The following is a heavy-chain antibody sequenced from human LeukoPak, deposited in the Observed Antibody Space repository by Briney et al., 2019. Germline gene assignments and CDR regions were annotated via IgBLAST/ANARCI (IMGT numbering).Heavy chain of an antibody. Sequence: SETLSLTCGVYGGSFSGYHWTWIRQPPGKGLEWIGEINHSGGTNYNPSLKSRVTISVDTSKNQFSLKLSSVTAADTAVYYCASLARGGNWFDPWGQGTLVTVSS. CDR1: GGSFSGYH. D-gene: IGHD6-6*01. CDR2: INHSGGT. V-gene: IGHV4-34*01. CDR3: ASLARGGNWFDP. J-gene: IGHJ5*02.